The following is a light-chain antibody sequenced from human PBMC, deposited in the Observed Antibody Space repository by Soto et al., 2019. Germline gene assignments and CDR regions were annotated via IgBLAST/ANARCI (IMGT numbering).Light chain of an antibody. V-gene: IGLV2-14*01. J-gene: IGLJ3*02. CDR3: SSYTSSSFPWV. Sequence: QSARTQPASVSGSPGQSITISCTETSSDVGGYNYVSWYQQHPGKAPKLMIYEVSNRPSGVSNRFSGSKSGNTASLTISGLQAEDEADYYCSSYTSSSFPWVFGGGTKLTVL. CDR1: SSDVGGYNY. CDR2: EVS.